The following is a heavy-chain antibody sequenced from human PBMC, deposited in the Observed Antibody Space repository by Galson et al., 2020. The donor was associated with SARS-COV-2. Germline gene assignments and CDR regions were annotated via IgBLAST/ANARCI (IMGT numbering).Heavy chain of an antibody. CDR1: GFTFSSSA. J-gene: IGHJ5*02. V-gene: IGHV3-23*01. CDR2: ISGSGGST. Sequence: GGSLRLSCAASGFTFSSSAMSWVRQAPGKGLEWGSAISGSGGSTYYADSVKGRFTISRDNSKNTLYLQMNSLRAEDTAVYYCAKDRSSSWYKDEFDPWGQGTLVTVSS. CDR3: AKDRSSSWYKDEFDP. D-gene: IGHD6-13*01.